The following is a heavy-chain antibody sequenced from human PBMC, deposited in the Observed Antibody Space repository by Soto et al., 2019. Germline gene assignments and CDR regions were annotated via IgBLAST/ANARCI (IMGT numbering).Heavy chain of an antibody. CDR3: ARDRGDYDAFDI. Sequence: ASVKVSCKVSGYTLTELSMHWVRQAPGKGLEWMGGFDPEDGETIYAQKFQGRVTITRDTSASTAYMELSSLRSEDTAVYYCARDRGDYDAFDIWGQGTMVTVSS. CDR1: GYTLTELS. J-gene: IGHJ3*02. V-gene: IGHV1-24*01. CDR2: FDPEDGET. D-gene: IGHD4-17*01.